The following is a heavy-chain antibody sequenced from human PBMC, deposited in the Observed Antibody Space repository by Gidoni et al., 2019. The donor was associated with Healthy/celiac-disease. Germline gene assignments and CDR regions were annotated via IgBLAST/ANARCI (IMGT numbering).Heavy chain of an antibody. V-gene: IGHV3-23*01. CDR3: AKAPPGIAVAGTSYYFDY. J-gene: IGHJ4*02. Sequence: EVQLLESGGGLVQPGGSLRLSCAASGFTFSSYAMSWVRQAPGKGLEWVSAISGSGGSTYYADSVKGRFTISRDNSKNTLYLQMNSLRAEDTAVYYCAKAPPGIAVAGTSYYFDYWGQGTLVTVSS. CDR2: ISGSGGST. CDR1: GFTFSSYA. D-gene: IGHD6-19*01.